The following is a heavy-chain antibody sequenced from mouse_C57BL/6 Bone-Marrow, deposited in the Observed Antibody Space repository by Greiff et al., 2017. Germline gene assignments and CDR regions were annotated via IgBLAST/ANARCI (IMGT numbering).Heavy chain of an antibody. CDR1: GYSFTDYN. CDR3: ALTGTFFAY. CDR2: INPNYGTT. V-gene: IGHV1-39*01. Sequence: VVKPGASVKISCKASGYSFTDYNMNWVKQSNGKSLEWIGVINPNYGTTSYNQKFKGKATLTVDQSSTTAYMQLNSLTSEDSAVYYCALTGTFFAYWGQGTLVTVSA. J-gene: IGHJ3*01. D-gene: IGHD4-1*01.